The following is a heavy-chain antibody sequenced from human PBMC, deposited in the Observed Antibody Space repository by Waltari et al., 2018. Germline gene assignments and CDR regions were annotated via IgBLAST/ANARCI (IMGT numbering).Heavy chain of an antibody. D-gene: IGHD1-26*01. CDR3: ARDAQWELRYYMDV. Sequence: EVQLVESGGGLVKPGGSLRLSCAASGFTFSSYSMNWVSQAPGKGLEWVSSISSSSSYIYYADSVKGRFTISRDNAKNSLYLQMNSLRAEDTAVYYCARDAQWELRYYMDVWGKGTTVTISS. V-gene: IGHV3-21*01. CDR2: ISSSSSYI. CDR1: GFTFSSYS. J-gene: IGHJ6*03.